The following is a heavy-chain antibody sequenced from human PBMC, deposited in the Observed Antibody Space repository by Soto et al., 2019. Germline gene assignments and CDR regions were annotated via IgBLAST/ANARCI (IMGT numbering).Heavy chain of an antibody. CDR3: ARGIHRREHGMDV. CDR2: ISSSSSYI. Sequence: PGGSQRLSSASSGFTFSSYSMNWVHQAPGKGLEWVSSISSSSSYIYYADSVKGRFTISRDNAKNSLYLQMSSLRSEDTAVYYCARGIHRREHGMDVWGQGTTVTVSS. CDR1: GFTFSSYS. D-gene: IGHD1-26*01. V-gene: IGHV3-21*04. J-gene: IGHJ6*02.